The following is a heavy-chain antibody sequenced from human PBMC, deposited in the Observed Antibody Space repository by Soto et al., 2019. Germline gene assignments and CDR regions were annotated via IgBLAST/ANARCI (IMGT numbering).Heavy chain of an antibody. Sequence: PGGSLRLSCAASGFTFSSYAMGWVRQAPGKGLEWVSAISGSGGSTYYADSVKGRFTISRDNSKNTLYLQMNSLRAEDTAVYYCAKKDSPFFVPSMDVWGQGTTVTVSS. CDR2: ISGSGGST. CDR3: AKKDSPFFVPSMDV. D-gene: IGHD3-3*01. V-gene: IGHV3-23*01. CDR1: GFTFSSYA. J-gene: IGHJ6*02.